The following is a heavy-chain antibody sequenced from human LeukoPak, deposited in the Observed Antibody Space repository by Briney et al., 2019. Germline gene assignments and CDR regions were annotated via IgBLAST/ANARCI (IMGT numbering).Heavy chain of an antibody. CDR1: GYIFTDHY. D-gene: IGHD6-19*01. CDR2: INANSGDT. J-gene: IGHJ5*02. V-gene: IGHV1-2*02. CDR3: ARDHSSAVVGTSYWWLDP. Sequence: ASVEVSCKASGYIFTDHYIHWVRQAPGQGLEWMGCINANSGDTNYAQKFQGRVTMTRDTSISTLYMELRRLRSDDTAVYFCARDHSSAVVGTSYWWLDPWGQGTLVTVSS.